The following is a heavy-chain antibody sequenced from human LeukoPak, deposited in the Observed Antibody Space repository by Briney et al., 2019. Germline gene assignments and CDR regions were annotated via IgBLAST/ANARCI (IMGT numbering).Heavy chain of an antibody. V-gene: IGHV3-53*01. J-gene: IGHJ4*02. Sequence: GGSLRLSCAASEFSVSHNYMSWVRQAPGKGLEWVSVIHSDGTTHYADSVKGRFTISRDNSKNTLYLQMNSLRVEDTAMYYCARETGYSTSWYAYYFDYWGQGTLVTVSS. CDR3: ARETGYSTSWYAYYFDY. CDR2: IHSDGTT. CDR1: EFSVSHNY. D-gene: IGHD6-13*01.